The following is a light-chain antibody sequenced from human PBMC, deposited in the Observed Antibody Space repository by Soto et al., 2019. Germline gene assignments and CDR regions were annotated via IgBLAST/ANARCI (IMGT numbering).Light chain of an antibody. CDR3: QLFGSSPRYT. Sequence: EIVLTQSPGTLSLSPGERVTLSCRASQSVTSGFLAWYQQKPGQSPRLLIYDASTRATGIPDRFSGSGSGTDFTLTISRLEPEDFAVYYCQLFGSSPRYTFGQGTKVDIK. CDR2: DAS. V-gene: IGKV3-20*01. J-gene: IGKJ2*01. CDR1: QSVTSGF.